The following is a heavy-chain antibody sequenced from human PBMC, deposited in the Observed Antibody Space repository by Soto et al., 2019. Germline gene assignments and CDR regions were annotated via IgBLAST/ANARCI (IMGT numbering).Heavy chain of an antibody. Sequence: VGSLRLSCAGSGFTFSDYHITWIRRALGTGAEWVSYINTLSSATYYADSVQGGFTISRDNAKNSVYLQKNSLRAEDRAVYYWASRSRGKLRPLDSWGGGTRVTV. CDR1: GFTFSDYH. CDR3: ASRSRGKLRPLDS. D-gene: IGHD3-16*01. CDR2: INTLSSAT. V-gene: IGHV3-11*01. J-gene: IGHJ4*02.